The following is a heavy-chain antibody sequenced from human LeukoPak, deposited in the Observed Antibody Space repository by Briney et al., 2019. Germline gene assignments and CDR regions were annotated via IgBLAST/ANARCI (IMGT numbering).Heavy chain of an antibody. D-gene: IGHD3-16*01. J-gene: IGHJ4*02. CDR1: GFTFSSYS. CDR2: ISSSSSYI. Sequence: GGSLRLSCAASGFTFSSYSMNWVRQAPGKGLEWVSSISSSSSYIYYADSVKGRFTISRDNSKNTLYLQMNSLRAEDTAVYYCASPGGEAGSVDYWGQGTLVTVSS. CDR3: ASPGGEAGSVDY. V-gene: IGHV3-21*04.